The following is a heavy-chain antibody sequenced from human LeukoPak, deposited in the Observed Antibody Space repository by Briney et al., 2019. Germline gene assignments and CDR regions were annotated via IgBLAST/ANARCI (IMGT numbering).Heavy chain of an antibody. J-gene: IGHJ6*02. V-gene: IGHV1-69*04. CDR2: IIPILGIA. D-gene: IGHD3-9*01. Sequence: ASVKVSCKASGGTFSSYAISWVRQAPGQGLEWMGRIIPILGIANYAQKFQGRVTITADKSTSTAYMELSSLRSEDTAVYYCARGYYDILTGYPIPPWRYYGMDVWGQGTTVTVSS. CDR1: GGTFSSYA. CDR3: ARGYYDILTGYPIPPWRYYGMDV.